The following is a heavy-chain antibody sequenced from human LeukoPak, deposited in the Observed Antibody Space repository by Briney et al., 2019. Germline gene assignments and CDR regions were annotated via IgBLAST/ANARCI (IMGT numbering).Heavy chain of an antibody. V-gene: IGHV1-2*02. D-gene: IGHD3-10*01. CDR2: INPNGGVT. CDR1: GYTFTVYY. CDR3: ARERVDGSGSSTLDY. Sequence: ASVKVSCKASGYTFTVYYMHWVRQAPGQGLEWVGWINPNGGVTNYSQKFQGRVTMTRDTSISTVYMELSRLRPDDTAVYYCARERVDGSGSSTLDYWGLGIRVTVSS. J-gene: IGHJ4*02.